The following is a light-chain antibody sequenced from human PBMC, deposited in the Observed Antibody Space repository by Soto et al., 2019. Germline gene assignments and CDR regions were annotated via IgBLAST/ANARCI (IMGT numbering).Light chain of an antibody. CDR1: QSVLYSSNNKKY. CDR3: QQYYRTTLT. CDR2: WAS. V-gene: IGKV4-1*01. Sequence: DIVMTQSPDSLAVSLGEMATINCKSRQSVLYSSNNKKYLAWSPPQLGQPPKXXIYWASTRESGVPDRGSGSGARTDFTLPISSLQAADVEVDDCQQYYRTTLTFGGGTKVDIK. J-gene: IGKJ4*01.